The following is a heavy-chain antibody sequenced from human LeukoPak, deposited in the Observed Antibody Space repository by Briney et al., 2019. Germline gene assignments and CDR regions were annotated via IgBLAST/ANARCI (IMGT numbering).Heavy chain of an antibody. V-gene: IGHV4-59*06. CDR3: ARAYGSGIWIFDY. D-gene: IGHD3-10*01. J-gene: IGHJ4*02. Sequence: SETLSLTCTVSGGSISSYYWSWIRQHPGKGLEWIGYIYYSGSTYYNPSLKSRVTISVDTSKNQFSLKLSSVTAADTAVYYCARAYGSGIWIFDYWGQGTLVTVSS. CDR1: GGSISSYY. CDR2: IYYSGST.